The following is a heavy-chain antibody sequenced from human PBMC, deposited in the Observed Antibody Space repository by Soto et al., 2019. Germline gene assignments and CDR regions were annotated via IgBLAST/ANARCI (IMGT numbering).Heavy chain of an antibody. V-gene: IGHV4-39*01. Sequence: QLHLQESGPGLVKPSETLSLTCTVSGGSIGDNYYWGWLRQTPGKGLEWIGNIFRTGDTYFNPFLNSRLTRSMATSKNQFSLKLPFVTAADTAVYYCARLPIFRLWRYSVDQWGQGTLVTVSS. CDR2: IFRTGDT. D-gene: IGHD5-18*01. CDR3: ARLPIFRLWRYSVDQ. CDR1: GGSIGDNYY. J-gene: IGHJ4*02.